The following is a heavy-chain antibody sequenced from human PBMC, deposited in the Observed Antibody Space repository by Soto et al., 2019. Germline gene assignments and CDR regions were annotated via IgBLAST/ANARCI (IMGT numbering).Heavy chain of an antibody. CDR3: ALRETGSYFDY. CDR1: GFTFSSYA. V-gene: IGHV3-23*01. CDR2: IGASGAGT. Sequence: PGGSLRLSCAASGFTFSSYAMSWVRQAPGKGLEWVSAIGASGAGTYYAEYVKGRFTISRDNSKNTLYLQMNSLRAEDTAVYYCALRETGSYFDYWGQGTLVTVSS. J-gene: IGHJ4*02. D-gene: IGHD1-26*01.